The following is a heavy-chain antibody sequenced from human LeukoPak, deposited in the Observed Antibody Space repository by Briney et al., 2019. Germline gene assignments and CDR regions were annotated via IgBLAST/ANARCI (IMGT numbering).Heavy chain of an antibody. CDR1: GGSISSRSYS. CDR2: IYERGST. Sequence: SETLSLTCTVSGGSISSRSYSWGWIRQPPGKGLEWIGSIYERGSTYYNSALKSRVTISVDTSKNQFSLKLSSVTAADTAVYYCARGSNGGNPYDFWSGYFNWGQGTLVTVSS. D-gene: IGHD3-3*01. J-gene: IGHJ4*02. V-gene: IGHV4-39*07. CDR3: ARGSNGGNPYDFWSGYFN.